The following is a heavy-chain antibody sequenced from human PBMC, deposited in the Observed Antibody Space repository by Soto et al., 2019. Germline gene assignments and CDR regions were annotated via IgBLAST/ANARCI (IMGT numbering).Heavy chain of an antibody. Sequence: SETLSVTCTVSNYSISSAHYWGWIRQSPGKGPEWIASIYHGGNTFYNPSLKSRITISIDRSKNQLSLKLRSVTAADTAVYYCASAHIMVVAGSTFVFWCHGTLVSGSS. CDR3: ASAHIMVVAGSTFVF. J-gene: IGHJ4*01. CDR1: NYSISSAHY. D-gene: IGHD2-21*02. V-gene: IGHV4-38-2*02. CDR2: IYHGGNT.